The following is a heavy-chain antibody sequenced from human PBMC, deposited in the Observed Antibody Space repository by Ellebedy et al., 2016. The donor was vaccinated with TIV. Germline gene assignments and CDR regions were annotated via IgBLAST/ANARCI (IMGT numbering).Heavy chain of an antibody. CDR2: MYYSGDN. V-gene: IGHV4-39*07. J-gene: IGHJ5*02. CDR3: ARDTTGTTRNWIDP. CDR1: GGSVSTNSNY. Sequence: SETLSLXXTVSGGSVSTNSNYWGWIRQPPGKGLEWIGSMYYSGDNFYNLSLKSRVTISVDTSKNQFSLKLSSVTAADTAVYYCARDTTGTTRNWIDPWGQGTLVTVSS. D-gene: IGHD1-1*01.